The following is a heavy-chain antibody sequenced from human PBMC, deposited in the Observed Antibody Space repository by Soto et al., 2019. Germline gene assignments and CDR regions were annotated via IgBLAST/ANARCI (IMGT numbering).Heavy chain of an antibody. V-gene: IGHV4-59*08. J-gene: IGHJ4*02. CDR2: ISYSGST. CDR3: ASQGY. Sequence: QVQLQESGPGLVKPSETLSLTCTVSGGSISNYYWSWIRQPPGKGLEWIGYISYSGSTNYNPSLKSRVTISVDASKNQFSLRLSSVTAADTAVYYCASQGYWGQGTLVIVSS. CDR1: GGSISNYY.